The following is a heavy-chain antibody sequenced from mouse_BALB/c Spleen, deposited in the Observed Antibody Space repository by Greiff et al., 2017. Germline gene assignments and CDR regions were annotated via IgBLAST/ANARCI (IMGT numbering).Heavy chain of an antibody. V-gene: IGHV5-9-1*01. D-gene: IGHD2-4*01. CDR1: GFTFSSYA. CDR3: ARYYDYDRAWFAY. J-gene: IGHJ3*01. CDR2: ISSGGSYT. Sequence: EVMLVESGGGLVKPGGSLKLSCAASGFTFSSYAMSWVRQTPEKRLEWVATISSGGSYTYYPDSVKGRFTISRDNAKNTLYLQMSSLRSEDTAMYYCARYYDYDRAWFAYWGQGTLVTVSA.